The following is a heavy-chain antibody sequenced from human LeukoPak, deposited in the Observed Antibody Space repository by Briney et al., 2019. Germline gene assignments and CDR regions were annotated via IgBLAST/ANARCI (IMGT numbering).Heavy chain of an antibody. D-gene: IGHD5-18*01. CDR2: IIPIFGTA. J-gene: IGHJ4*02. CDR1: GGTFSSYA. V-gene: IGHV1-69*13. CDR3: ARVDTAMVAGGGDY. Sequence: GASVKVSCKASGGTFSSYAISWVRQAPGQGLEWMGGIIPIFGTANYAQKFQGRVTITADESTSTAYMELSSLRSEDTAVYYRARVDTAMVAGGGDYWGQGTLVTVSS.